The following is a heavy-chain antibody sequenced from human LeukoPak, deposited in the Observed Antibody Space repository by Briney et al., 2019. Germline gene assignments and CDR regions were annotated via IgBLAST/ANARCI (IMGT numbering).Heavy chain of an antibody. D-gene: IGHD3-3*01. Sequence: ASVKVSCKASGYTFTGYYMHWVRRAPGQGLEWMGWINPNSGGTNYAQKFQGRVTMTRDTSISTAYMELSRLRSDDTAVYYCARVYQYYDFWSGYLPIFDYWGQGTLVTVSS. CDR1: GYTFTGYY. V-gene: IGHV1-2*02. J-gene: IGHJ4*02. CDR3: ARVYQYYDFWSGYLPIFDY. CDR2: INPNSGGT.